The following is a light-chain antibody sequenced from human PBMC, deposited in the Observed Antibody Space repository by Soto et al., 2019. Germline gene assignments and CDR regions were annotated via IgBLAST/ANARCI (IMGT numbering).Light chain of an antibody. CDR2: DTS. V-gene: IGKV3-11*01. CDR1: QSVSNY. Sequence: EIVLTQSPATLSLSPGERATLSCRASQSVSNYLAWYQQKPGQAPRLLIYDTSNRATGIPPRFSGSGSGTDFSLTISSLEPEDFAVYYCQQRRTFGQGTKGDIK. CDR3: QQRRT. J-gene: IGKJ1*01.